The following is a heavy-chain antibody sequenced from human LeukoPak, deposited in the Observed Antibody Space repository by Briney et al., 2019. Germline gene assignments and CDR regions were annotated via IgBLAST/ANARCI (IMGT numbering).Heavy chain of an antibody. D-gene: IGHD5-24*01. CDR3: ARGGWLKSGDYFDN. V-gene: IGHV4-59*01. Sequence: SETLSLTCTVSGDSITGYYWGWIRQPPGKGLEWIGNIYYTGNTYYNASLKSRVTISVDTSKNQFSLKVISMTAADTAVYYCARGGWLKSGDYFDNWGQGTLVTVSS. CDR1: GDSITGYY. J-gene: IGHJ4*02. CDR2: IYYTGNT.